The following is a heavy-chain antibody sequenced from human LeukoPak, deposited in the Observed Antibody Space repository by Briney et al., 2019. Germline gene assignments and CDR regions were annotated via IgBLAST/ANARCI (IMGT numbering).Heavy chain of an antibody. J-gene: IGHJ4*02. CDR3: ARAVVEPDY. Sequence: ASVKVSCKASGYTFTSYGISWVRQAPGQGLEWMGIINPSGGSTSYAQKFQGRVTMTTDTSTSTVYMKLSSLRSEDTAVYYCARAVVEPDYWGQGTLVTVSS. V-gene: IGHV1-46*01. D-gene: IGHD1-14*01. CDR1: GYTFTSYG. CDR2: INPSGGST.